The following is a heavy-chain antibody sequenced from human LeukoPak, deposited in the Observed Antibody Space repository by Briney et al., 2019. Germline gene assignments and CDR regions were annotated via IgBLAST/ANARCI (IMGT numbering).Heavy chain of an antibody. D-gene: IGHD6-19*01. CDR3: ASIYSSGWYGEYYFDY. CDR2: IIPIFGTA. Sequence: SVKVSCEASGGTFSSYAISWVRQAPGQGLEWMGGIIPIFGTANYAQTFQGRVTITADKSTSTAYMELSSLRSEDTAVYYCASIYSSGWYGEYYFDYWGQGTLVTVSS. CDR1: GGTFSSYA. J-gene: IGHJ4*02. V-gene: IGHV1-69*06.